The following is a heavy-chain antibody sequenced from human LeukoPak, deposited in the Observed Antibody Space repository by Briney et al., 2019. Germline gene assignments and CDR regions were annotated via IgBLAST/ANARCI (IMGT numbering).Heavy chain of an antibody. V-gene: IGHV3-30-3*01. CDR1: GFTFSSYA. CDR3: ARDFHDFWSGYFASY. J-gene: IGHJ4*02. D-gene: IGHD3-3*01. CDR2: TSYDGSNK. Sequence: PGGSLRLSCAASGFTFSSYAMNWVRQAPGKGLEWVAVTSYDGSNKYYADSVKGRFTISRDNSKNTLYLEVNSLRAEDTAVYYCARDFHDFWSGYFASYWGQGTLVTVSS.